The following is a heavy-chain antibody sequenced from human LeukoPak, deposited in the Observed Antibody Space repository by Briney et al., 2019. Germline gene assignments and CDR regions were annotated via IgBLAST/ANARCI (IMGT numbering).Heavy chain of an antibody. CDR3: ARSPSVVGRYSPGKLYYFDY. D-gene: IGHD2-21*01. V-gene: IGHV1-8*01. CDR2: MNPNSGNT. J-gene: IGHJ4*02. CDR1: GYTFTSYD. Sequence: ASVKVSCKASGYTFTSYDINWVRQATGQGLEWMGWMNPNSGNTGYAQKFQGRVTMTRNTSISTAYMELSSLRSEDTAVYYCARSPSVVGRYSPGKLYYFDYWGQGTLVTVSS.